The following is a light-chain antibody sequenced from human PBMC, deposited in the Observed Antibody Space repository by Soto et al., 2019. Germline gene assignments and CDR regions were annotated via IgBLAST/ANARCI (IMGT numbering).Light chain of an antibody. CDR1: SSNIGSKY. V-gene: IGLV1-47*01. J-gene: IGLJ2*01. Sequence: QTVLTQPPSASGTPGQRVTISCSGSSSNIGSKYVYWYQQLPGTAPKLLLYRNNQRPSGVPDRFSASKSGTSASLAISGLRSEDEADYYCEAWDDSLSVLVFGGGTKVTVL. CDR2: RNN. CDR3: EAWDDSLSVLV.